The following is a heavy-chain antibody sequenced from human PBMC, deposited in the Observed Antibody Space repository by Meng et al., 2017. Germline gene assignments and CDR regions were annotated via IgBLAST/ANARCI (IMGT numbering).Heavy chain of an antibody. CDR1: GFALCTGAVG. J-gene: IGHJ4*02. V-gene: IGHV2-5*02. CDR2: IYWDDDT. D-gene: IGHD7-27*01. CDR3: SHRSSAWAFDS. Sequence: LNSSFYGFALCTGAVGMCWIRPPTGKALESLALIYWDDDTRYRPSLKSRLSITKDTAKIHVFLTMTNMDPVDTATYYCSHRSSAWAFDSWGQGTLVTVSS.